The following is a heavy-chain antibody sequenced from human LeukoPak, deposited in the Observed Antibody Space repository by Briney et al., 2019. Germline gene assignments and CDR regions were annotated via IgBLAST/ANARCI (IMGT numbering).Heavy chain of an antibody. CDR2: IYYSGST. J-gene: IGHJ4*02. D-gene: IGHD3-22*01. CDR1: GGSINSYY. Sequence: SETLSLTCTVSGGSINSYYWSWIRQPPGKGLEWMGYIYYSGSTNYNPSLKSRVNISVDTSKNQVSLKVSSVTAADTAVYYCAFKQDYYDSSGYHGYWGQGTLVTVSS. V-gene: IGHV4-59*01. CDR3: AFKQDYYDSSGYHGY.